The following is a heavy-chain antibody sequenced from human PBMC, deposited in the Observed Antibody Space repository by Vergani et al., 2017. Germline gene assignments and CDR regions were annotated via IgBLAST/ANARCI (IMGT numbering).Heavy chain of an antibody. D-gene: IGHD3-3*01. V-gene: IGHV7-4-1*02. J-gene: IGHJ4*02. CDR1: GYTFTSYG. Sequence: QVQLVQSGAEVKKPGASVKVSCKASGYTFTSYGISWVRQAPGQGLEWMGWINTNNGNPTYAQGFTGRFVFSLDTSVSTAYLQISSLKAEDTAVYYCARDITIFGVVIKDYCGQGTLVTVSS. CDR3: ARDITIFGVVIKDY. CDR2: INTNNGNP.